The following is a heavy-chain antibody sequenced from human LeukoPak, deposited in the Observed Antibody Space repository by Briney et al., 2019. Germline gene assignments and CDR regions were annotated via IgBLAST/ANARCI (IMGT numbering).Heavy chain of an antibody. D-gene: IGHD3-3*01. CDR3: ARGITSGPRRYDVRNFDY. Sequence: QTGGSLRLSCAASGFTVSGNYMSWVRQAPGKGLEWVSVIYSGGSTYYADSVKGRFTISRDNSKNALYLQMNSLRAEDTAVYYCARGITSGPRRYDVRNFDYWGQGTPVTVSS. CDR2: IYSGGST. V-gene: IGHV3-66*01. CDR1: GFTVSGNY. J-gene: IGHJ4*02.